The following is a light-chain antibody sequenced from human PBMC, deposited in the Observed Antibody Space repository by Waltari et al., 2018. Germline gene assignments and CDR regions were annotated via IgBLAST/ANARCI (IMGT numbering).Light chain of an antibody. J-gene: IGKJ1*01. CDR3: QQYDSEIT. CDR1: QNIIRY. CDR2: KAS. Sequence: DIQMTQSPSTLSASVGDRVTITCRASQNIIRYLAWYQQKPGRAPKLLIYKASSLESGVPSRFSGSGSGTEFTLTISSLEPDDFATYFCQQYDSEITFGQGTKVEIK. V-gene: IGKV1-5*03.